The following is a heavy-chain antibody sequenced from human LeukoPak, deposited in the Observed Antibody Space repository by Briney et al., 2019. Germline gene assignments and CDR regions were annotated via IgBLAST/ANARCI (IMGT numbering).Heavy chain of an antibody. J-gene: IGHJ5*02. CDR2: ISAYNGNT. CDR1: GYTFTSYG. CDR3: ARSLGAGYNWFDP. D-gene: IGHD3-16*01. V-gene: IGHV1-18*01. Sequence: GASVKVSCKASGYTFTSYGISWVRQAPGQGLEWMGWISAYNGNTNYAQKLQGRVTMTTDTSTSTAYIELRSLRSDDTAVYYCARSLGAGYNWFDPWGQGTLVTVSS.